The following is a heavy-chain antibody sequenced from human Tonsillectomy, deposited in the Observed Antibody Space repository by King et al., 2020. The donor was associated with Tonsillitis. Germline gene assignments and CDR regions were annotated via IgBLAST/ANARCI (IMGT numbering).Heavy chain of an antibody. J-gene: IGHJ4*02. D-gene: IGHD5-24*01. CDR3: AKKGLQSSGPYYFDC. CDR1: GFTFSSYA. Sequence: VQLVESGGGWVQPGGSLRLSCAASGFTFSSYAMTWVRQAPGKGLEWVSAISGSGDTTYYADSVKGRFTISRDISKKTLYLQMNSLRAEDTAVYYCAKKGLQSSGPYYFDCWGQGTLVAVSS. CDR2: ISGSGDTT. V-gene: IGHV3-23*04.